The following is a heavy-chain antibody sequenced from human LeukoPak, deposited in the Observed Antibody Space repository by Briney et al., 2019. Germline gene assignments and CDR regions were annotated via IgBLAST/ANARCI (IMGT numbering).Heavy chain of an antibody. CDR1: GGSFSGYY. Sequence: PSETLSLTCAVYGGSFSGYYWSWIRQPPGKGLGWIGEINHSGSNKYNPSLKSRVTISVDTSKNQFSLKLSPVTAADTAVYYCASPPGYDFWSGFHYWGQGTLVTVSS. V-gene: IGHV4-34*01. J-gene: IGHJ4*02. CDR3: ASPPGYDFWSGFHY. D-gene: IGHD3-3*01. CDR2: INHSGSN.